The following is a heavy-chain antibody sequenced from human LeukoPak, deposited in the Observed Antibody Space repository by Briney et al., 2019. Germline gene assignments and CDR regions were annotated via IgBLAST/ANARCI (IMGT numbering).Heavy chain of an antibody. V-gene: IGHV3-64*01. CDR3: AREAHSSSSPGNGWFDP. CDR1: GFTFSTYT. D-gene: IGHD6-6*01. CDR2: IISNGGNT. J-gene: IGHJ5*02. Sequence: GGSLRLSCAASGFTFSTYTMHWVRQAPEKGLELVSTIISNGGNTYYANSVKGRFTISRDNSKNTLYLQMGSLRTEDMAVYYCAREAHSSSSPGNGWFDPWGQGTLVTVSS.